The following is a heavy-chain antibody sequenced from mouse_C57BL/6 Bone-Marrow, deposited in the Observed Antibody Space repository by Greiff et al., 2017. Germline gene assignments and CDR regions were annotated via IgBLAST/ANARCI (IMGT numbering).Heavy chain of an antibody. CDR1: GFTFSSYA. Sequence: EVMLVESGGGLVKPGGSLKLSCAASGFTFSSYAMSWVRQTPEKRLEWVATISDGGSYTYYPDNVKGRFTISRDNAKNNLYLQMSHLKSEDTAMYYCARDVNWEGGCFAYWGQGTLVTVSA. V-gene: IGHV5-4*01. D-gene: IGHD4-1*01. J-gene: IGHJ3*01. CDR2: ISDGGSYT. CDR3: ARDVNWEGGCFAY.